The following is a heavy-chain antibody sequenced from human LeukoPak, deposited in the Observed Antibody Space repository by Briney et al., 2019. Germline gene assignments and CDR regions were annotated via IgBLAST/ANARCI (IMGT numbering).Heavy chain of an antibody. Sequence: PGGSLRLSCAASGFTVSSNYMSWVRQAPGKGLEWVSVIYSGGSTYYADSVKGRFTISRDNSKNTLYLQMNSLRAEDTAVYYCAREQPQSGTFAFDIWGQGTMVTVSS. CDR3: AREQPQSGTFAFDI. D-gene: IGHD1-1*01. J-gene: IGHJ3*02. V-gene: IGHV3-53*01. CDR2: IYSGGST. CDR1: GFTVSSNY.